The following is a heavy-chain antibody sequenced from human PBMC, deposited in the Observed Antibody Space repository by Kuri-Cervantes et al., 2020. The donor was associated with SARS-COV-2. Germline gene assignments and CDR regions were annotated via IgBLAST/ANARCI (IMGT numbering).Heavy chain of an antibody. CDR1: GFTFSSYS. D-gene: IGHD1/OR15-1a*01. Sequence: GESLKISCAASGFTFSSYSMNWVRQAPGKGLEWVSSISSSSSYICYADSVKGRFTISRDNAKNSLYLQMNSLRAEDTAVYYCARGNKYLQHWGQGTLVTVSS. CDR2: ISSSSSYI. CDR3: ARGNKYLQH. V-gene: IGHV3-21*01. J-gene: IGHJ1*01.